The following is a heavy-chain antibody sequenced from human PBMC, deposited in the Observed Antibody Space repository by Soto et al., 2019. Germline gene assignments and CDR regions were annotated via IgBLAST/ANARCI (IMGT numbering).Heavy chain of an antibody. CDR2: INAGNGNT. Sequence: QVQLVQSGAEVKKPGASVKVSCKASGYTFTSYAMHWVRQAPGQRLEWRGWINAGNGNTKYSQKFQGRVTITRDTPASTAYMELSSLRSEDTAVYYCARGPGGPDGPGDYWGQGTLVTVSS. J-gene: IGHJ4*02. CDR3: ARGPGGPDGPGDY. CDR1: GYTFTSYA. V-gene: IGHV1-3*01. D-gene: IGHD2-15*01.